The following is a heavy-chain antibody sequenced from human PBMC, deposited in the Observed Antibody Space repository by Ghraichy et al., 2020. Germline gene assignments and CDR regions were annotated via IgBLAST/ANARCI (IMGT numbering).Heavy chain of an antibody. Sequence: GESLNISCAASGFTFISYWMSWVRQVPGKGLEWVANINEDGSEKYHVDSLMGRFTISRDNAKKSLYLQMNSLRAEDTAVYYCARAPAPGTIDPWGLGTLVTVSS. D-gene: IGHD1-1*01. J-gene: IGHJ5*02. V-gene: IGHV3-7*03. CDR3: ARAPAPGTIDP. CDR2: INEDGSEK. CDR1: GFTFISYW.